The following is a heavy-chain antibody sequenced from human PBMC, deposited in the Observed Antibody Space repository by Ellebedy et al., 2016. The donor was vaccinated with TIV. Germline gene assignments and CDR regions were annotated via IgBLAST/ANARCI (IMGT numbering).Heavy chain of an antibody. Sequence: PGGSLRLSCAASGFTVSSNYMSWVRQAPGKGLEWVSVIHSGGSTYYADSVEGRFTISRDNSKNTLYLQMNSLRAEDTAVYYCARDLPVIDAFDIWGQGTMVTVSS. J-gene: IGHJ3*02. CDR3: ARDLPVIDAFDI. V-gene: IGHV3-66*01. CDR1: GFTVSSNY. CDR2: IHSGGST. D-gene: IGHD2-21*01.